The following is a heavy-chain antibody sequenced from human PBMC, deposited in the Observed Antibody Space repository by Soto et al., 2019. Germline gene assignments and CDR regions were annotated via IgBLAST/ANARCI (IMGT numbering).Heavy chain of an antibody. CDR2: IIPIFGTA. Sequence: QVQLVQSGAEVKKPGSSVKVSCKASGGTFSSYAISWVRQAPGQGLEWMGGIIPIFGTANYAQKFQGRVTITADESTSTAYMELSSLRSEDTAVYYCARDESLRGSRGLLEGMDVWGQGTTVTVSS. V-gene: IGHV1-69*01. CDR3: ARDESLRGSRGLLEGMDV. CDR1: GGTFSSYA. J-gene: IGHJ6*02. D-gene: IGHD6-19*01.